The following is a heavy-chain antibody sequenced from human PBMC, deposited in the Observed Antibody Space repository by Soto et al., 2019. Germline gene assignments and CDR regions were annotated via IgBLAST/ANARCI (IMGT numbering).Heavy chain of an antibody. Sequence: ASVKVSCKASGYTFTGYYMHWVRQAPGQGLEWMGWINPNSGGTNYAQKFQGRVTMTRDTSISTAYMELSRLRSDDTAVYYCAGGGPIMRTGTGFDYYYYGMDVWGQGTTVTVSS. J-gene: IGHJ6*02. V-gene: IGHV1-2*02. CDR1: GYTFTGYY. CDR2: INPNSGGT. CDR3: AGGGPIMRTGTGFDYYYYGMDV.